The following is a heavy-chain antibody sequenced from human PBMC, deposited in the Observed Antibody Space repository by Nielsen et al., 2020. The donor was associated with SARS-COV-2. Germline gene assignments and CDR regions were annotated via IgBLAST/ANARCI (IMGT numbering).Heavy chain of an antibody. CDR1: GYTFTTYG. V-gene: IGHV1-18*04. CDR3: ARGGRVIGAPGPTYS. D-gene: IGHD2/OR15-2a*01. CDR2: ISPYNGHT. J-gene: IGHJ4*02. Sequence: ASVKVSCKASGYTFTTYGIGWVRQAPGQGLEWMGWISPYNGHTNYAEKFRGRFTMTADTSTDTAYMELTSLRSDDTAFYYCARGGRVIGAPGPTYSWGQGTLVTVSS.